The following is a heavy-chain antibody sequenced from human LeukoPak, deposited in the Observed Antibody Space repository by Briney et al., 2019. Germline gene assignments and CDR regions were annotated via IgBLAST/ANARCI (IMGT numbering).Heavy chain of an antibody. V-gene: IGHV5-51*01. CDR2: IYPGDSDT. J-gene: IGHJ5*02. D-gene: IGHD2-2*01. Sequence: GESLKISCKGSGFNFAGYWIGWVRQMPGKGLEWMGIIYPGDSDTRYSPSFQGQVTISADKSISTAYLQWSSLKASDTAMYYCARVVVVPAAMGGGNWFDPWGQGTLATVSS. CDR3: ARVVVVPAAMGGGNWFDP. CDR1: GFNFAGYW.